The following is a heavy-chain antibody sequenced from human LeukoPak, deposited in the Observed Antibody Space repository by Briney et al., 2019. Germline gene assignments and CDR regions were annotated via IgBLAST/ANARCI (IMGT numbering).Heavy chain of an antibody. CDR3: ATSPATDYLNWFDP. J-gene: IGHJ5*02. D-gene: IGHD4-11*01. Sequence: PSETLSLTCTVSGGSISSYYWSWIRQPAGKGLEWIGRIYTSGSTNYNPSLKSRVTMSVDTSKNQFSLKLSSVTAADPAVYYCATSPATDYLNWFDPWGQGTLVTVSS. CDR2: IYTSGST. CDR1: GGSISSYY. V-gene: IGHV4-4*07.